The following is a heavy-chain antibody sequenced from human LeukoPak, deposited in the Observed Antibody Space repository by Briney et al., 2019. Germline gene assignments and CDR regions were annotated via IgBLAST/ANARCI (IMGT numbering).Heavy chain of an antibody. CDR3: ARDRGLHGEVLFDP. J-gene: IGHJ5*02. D-gene: IGHD3-10*01. CDR2: IYGSGNT. CDR1: GGSISSYY. V-gene: IGHV4-4*07. Sequence: SETLSLTCTVSGGSISSYYLSWIRQPAGKGLEWIGRIYGSGNTNYNPALKSRVTMSVDTSKNQSSLKVRSVTAADTAVYYCARDRGLHGEVLFDPWGQGTLVTVSS.